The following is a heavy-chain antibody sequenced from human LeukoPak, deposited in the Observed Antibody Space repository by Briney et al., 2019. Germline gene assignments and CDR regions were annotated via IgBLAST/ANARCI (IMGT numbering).Heavy chain of an antibody. J-gene: IGHJ3*02. V-gene: IGHV4-61*02. Sequence: SETLSLTCTVSGGSISSGSYYWSWIRQPAGKGLEWIGRIYTSGSTNYNPSLKSRVTISVDTSKNQFSLKLSSVTAADTAVYYCAREGGYNSRGDAFDIWGQGTMVTVSS. CDR1: GGSISSGSYY. CDR3: AREGGYNSRGDAFDI. CDR2: IYTSGST. D-gene: IGHD5-24*01.